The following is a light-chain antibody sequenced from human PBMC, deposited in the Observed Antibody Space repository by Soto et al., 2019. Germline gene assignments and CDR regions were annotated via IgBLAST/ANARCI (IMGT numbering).Light chain of an antibody. CDR2: EVT. CDR3: NSYTSTSARV. V-gene: IGLV2-14*01. J-gene: IGLJ3*02. CDR1: SSDVGAYNY. Sequence: QSALTQPASVSGSPGQSITISCTGTSSDVGAYNYVSWYRQYPGKAPKLIIYEVTNRPSGVSNRFSGSKSANTASLTISGLQAEDEADYYCNSYTSTSARVFGGGTKLTVL.